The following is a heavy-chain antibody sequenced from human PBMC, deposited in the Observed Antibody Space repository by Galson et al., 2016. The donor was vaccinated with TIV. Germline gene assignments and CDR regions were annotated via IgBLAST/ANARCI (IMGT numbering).Heavy chain of an antibody. V-gene: IGHV1-18*04. Sequence: SVKVSCKASGYTFTNYGISWVRQAPGQGLEWMGWISGYDTNTEYVQKLQDRVTMTKDTSTSTAYMELRSLRYDDTAVYYCARDAPYSSSWSIDYWGLGCLVTVSS. CDR2: ISGYDTNT. CDR1: GYTFTNYG. J-gene: IGHJ4*02. CDR3: ARDAPYSSSWSIDY. D-gene: IGHD6-13*01.